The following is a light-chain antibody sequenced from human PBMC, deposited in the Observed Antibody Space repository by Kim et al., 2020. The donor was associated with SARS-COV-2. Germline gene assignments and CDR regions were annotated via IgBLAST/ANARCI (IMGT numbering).Light chain of an antibody. CDR1: QTIDTW. J-gene: IGKJ2*01. Sequence: DIQMTQSPSTLSASVGDRATITCRASQTIDTWLAWYQQKPGKAPQLLIYLASTLESGVPSRFIGSGSGAEFTLTIDSLQPDDFATYYCQHYSRFPYTFGQGTKVDIK. CDR2: LAS. CDR3: QHYSRFPYT. V-gene: IGKV1-5*03.